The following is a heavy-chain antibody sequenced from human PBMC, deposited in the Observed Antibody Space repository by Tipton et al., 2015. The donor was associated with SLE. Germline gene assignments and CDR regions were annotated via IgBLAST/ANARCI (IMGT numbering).Heavy chain of an antibody. CDR3: ASGMGTPLGNFFDY. Sequence: TLSLTCNVSGDSISSGSSYWSWIRQPAGKGLEWIGHIYSSGYTNYHPSLKSRVTVSIDTSKNEFSLKLNSVTAADTAVYYCASGMGTPLGNFFDYWGQGTLVTVSS. J-gene: IGHJ4*02. CDR1: GDSISSGSSY. CDR2: IYSSGYT. V-gene: IGHV4-61*09. D-gene: IGHD7-27*01.